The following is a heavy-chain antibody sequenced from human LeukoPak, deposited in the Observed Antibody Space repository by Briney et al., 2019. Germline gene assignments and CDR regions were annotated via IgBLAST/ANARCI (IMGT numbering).Heavy chain of an antibody. J-gene: IGHJ3*02. CDR2: ISSNGGST. V-gene: IGHV3-64D*09. CDR1: GFTFSSYA. Sequence: GGSLRLSCSASGFTFSSYAMHWVRQAPGKGLEYVSAISSNGGSTYYADSVKGRFTLSRDNSKNTLFLQMSSLRAEDTAVYYCVRGTEIVVLAAARDAFDIWGQGTMFTVSS. CDR3: VRGTEIVVLAAARDAFDI. D-gene: IGHD2-15*01.